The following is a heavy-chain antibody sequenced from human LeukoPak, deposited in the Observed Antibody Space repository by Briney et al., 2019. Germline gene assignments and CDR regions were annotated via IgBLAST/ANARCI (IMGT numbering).Heavy chain of an antibody. V-gene: IGHV3-23*01. CDR1: GFTFSSYA. D-gene: IGHD1-26*01. J-gene: IGHJ4*02. CDR3: TKDRVGTTRGGDF. Sequence: GGSLRLSCAASGFTFSSYAMSWARQAPGKGLEWIAGITGDGNIAYYADSAKGRFRIFRDNFENTLYLEIDSLRVDDTALYYCTKDRVGTTRGGDFWGRGTLVTVSS. CDR2: ITGDGNIA.